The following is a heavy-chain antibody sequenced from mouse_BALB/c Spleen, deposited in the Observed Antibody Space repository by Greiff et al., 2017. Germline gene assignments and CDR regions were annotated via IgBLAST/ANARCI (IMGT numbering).Heavy chain of an antibody. CDR2: INPSTGYT. Sequence: QVQLQQSGAELAKPGASVKMSCKASGYTFTSYWMHWVKQRPGQGLEWIGYINPSTGYTEYNQKFKDKATLTADKSSSTAYMQLSSLTSEDSAVYYCARSFDGYAMDYWGQGTSVTVSS. CDR1: GYTFTSYW. V-gene: IGHV1-7*01. CDR3: ARSFDGYAMDY. J-gene: IGHJ4*01. D-gene: IGHD2-3*01.